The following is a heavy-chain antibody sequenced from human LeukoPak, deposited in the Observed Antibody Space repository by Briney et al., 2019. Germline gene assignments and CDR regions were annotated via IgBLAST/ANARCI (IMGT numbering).Heavy chain of an antibody. V-gene: IGHV1-18*01. CDR1: GYTLTSYG. D-gene: IGHD6-6*01. J-gene: IGHJ3*02. CDR3: VRISSSRGKLDAFDI. CDR2: TNTYNGNT. Sequence: ASVRVSCKASGYTLTSYGISWVRQAPGQGLVCMGWTNTYNGNTNYAQDFQDRVTMTIDTSTSTACMELRSLRSDDTALYYCVRISSSRGKLDAFDIWGQGTMVIVSS.